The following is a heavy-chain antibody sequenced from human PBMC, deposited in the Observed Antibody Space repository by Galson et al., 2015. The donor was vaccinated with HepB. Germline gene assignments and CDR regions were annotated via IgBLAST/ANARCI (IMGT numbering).Heavy chain of an antibody. Sequence: SLRLSCAASGFTFGDYAMSWVRQAPGKGLEWVGFIRSKAYGGTTEYAASVKGRFTISRDDSKSIAYLQMSSLKTEDTAVYYCTRDAWRYCSSTSCYRIDYWGQGTLATVSS. CDR1: GFTFGDYA. D-gene: IGHD2-2*01. J-gene: IGHJ4*02. V-gene: IGHV3-49*04. CDR3: TRDAWRYCSSTSCYRIDY. CDR2: IRSKAYGGTT.